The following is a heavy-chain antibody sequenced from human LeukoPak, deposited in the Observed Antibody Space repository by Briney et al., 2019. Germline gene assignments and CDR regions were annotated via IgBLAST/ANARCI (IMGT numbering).Heavy chain of an antibody. CDR1: GYTFTSYY. V-gene: IGHV1-2*02. CDR2: INPSGGST. CDR3: ARGSMAAAGNFDY. D-gene: IGHD6-13*01. Sequence: ASVKVSCKASGYTFTSYYMHWVRQAPGQGLEWMGIINPSGGSTNYAQKFQGRVTMTRDTSISTAYMELSRLRSDDTAVYYCARGSMAAAGNFDYWGQGTLVTVSS. J-gene: IGHJ4*02.